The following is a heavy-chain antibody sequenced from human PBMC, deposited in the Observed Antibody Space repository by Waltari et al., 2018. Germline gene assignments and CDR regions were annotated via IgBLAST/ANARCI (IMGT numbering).Heavy chain of an antibody. CDR1: GFIFSSYE. Sequence: EVQVVESGGGLVQPGGSLRLSCAASGFIFSSYEMNWVRQAPGKGLEWVSYISNTGSTMYYADSVKGRFTISRDNAKNSLYLQMNSLRAEDTAVYYCARPSTEYYYYYYYMDVWGKGTTVTVS. CDR3: ARPSTEYYYYYYYMDV. J-gene: IGHJ6*03. V-gene: IGHV3-48*03. CDR2: ISNTGSTM.